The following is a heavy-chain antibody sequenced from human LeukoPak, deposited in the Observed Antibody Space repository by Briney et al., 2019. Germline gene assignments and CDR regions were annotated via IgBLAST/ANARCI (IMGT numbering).Heavy chain of an antibody. J-gene: IGHJ4*02. Sequence: GGSLRLSCAASGFTFSDFYMSWVRQSPGKGLEWVANIQQTGRDKYYVDSVKGRFTISRDNAKNSLFLQMNSLRGDDTAVYYCARDRSGFDYWGQGTLVTVSS. CDR2: IQQTGRDK. CDR1: GFTFSDFY. CDR3: ARDRSGFDY. V-gene: IGHV3-7*01.